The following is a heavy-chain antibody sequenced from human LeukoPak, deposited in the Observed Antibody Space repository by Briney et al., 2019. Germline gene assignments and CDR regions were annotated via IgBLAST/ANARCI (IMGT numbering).Heavy chain of an antibody. Sequence: SGTLSLTCTVSGGSISSYYWSWIRQPAGKGLERIGRIYTSGSTNYNPSLKSRVTMSVDTSKNQFSLKLSSVTAADTAVYYCARDYMTTEYYYYMDVWGKGTTVTVSS. CDR2: IYTSGST. V-gene: IGHV4-4*07. CDR3: ARDYMTTEYYYYMDV. CDR1: GGSISSYY. J-gene: IGHJ6*03. D-gene: IGHD4-11*01.